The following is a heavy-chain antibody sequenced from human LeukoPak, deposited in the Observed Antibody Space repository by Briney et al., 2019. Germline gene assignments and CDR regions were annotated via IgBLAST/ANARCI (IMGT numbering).Heavy chain of an antibody. D-gene: IGHD5-12*01. Sequence: SETLSLTCTVSGGSISSSSYYWGWIRQPPGKGLEWIGSIYYSGSTYYNPSLKSRVTISVDTSKNQFSLKLSSVTAAGTAVYYCARAMGAYSGYQNYYYYGMDVWGQGTTVTVSS. V-gene: IGHV4-39*07. CDR1: GGSISSSSYY. CDR2: IYYSGST. CDR3: ARAMGAYSGYQNYYYYGMDV. J-gene: IGHJ6*02.